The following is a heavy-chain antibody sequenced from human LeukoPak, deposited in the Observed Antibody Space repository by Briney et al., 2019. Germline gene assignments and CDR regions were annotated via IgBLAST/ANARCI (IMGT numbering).Heavy chain of an antibody. J-gene: IGHJ4*02. D-gene: IGHD1-26*01. CDR1: GYTFTRYG. Sequence: ASVKVSCKTSGYTFTRYGFSRVRQAPGQGLEWIGWIGVFNGNRNYAKSVQGRITLTADTSTNTPSMELRSLTSDGTAVYFCGRDWDWHVQFWGQGTLITVSS. CDR2: IGVFNGNR. V-gene: IGHV1-18*01. CDR3: GRDWDWHVQF.